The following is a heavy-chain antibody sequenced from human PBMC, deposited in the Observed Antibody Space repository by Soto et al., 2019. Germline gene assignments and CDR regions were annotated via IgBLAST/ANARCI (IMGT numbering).Heavy chain of an antibody. CDR3: ARVGRGHFDY. J-gene: IGHJ4*02. D-gene: IGHD5-12*01. Sequence: SETLSLTCAVSGGSISSSNWWSWVRQPPGKGLEWIGEIFHGGNTNHNPSLKSRVTISVDKSKNQFSLNLSSVTAADTAVYYCARVGRGHFDYWGQGTLVTVPQ. CDR2: IFHGGNT. V-gene: IGHV4-4*02. CDR1: GGSISSSNW.